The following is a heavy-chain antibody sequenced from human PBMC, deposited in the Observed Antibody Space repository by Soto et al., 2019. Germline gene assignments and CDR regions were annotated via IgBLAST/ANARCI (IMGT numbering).Heavy chain of an antibody. CDR1: GFTFSSYA. D-gene: IGHD3-22*01. Sequence: QVQLVESGGGVVQPGRSLRLSCAASGFTFSSYAMHWVRQAPGKGLEWVAVISYDGSNKYYADSVKGRFTISRDNSKNTLYLQMNSLRAEDTAVYYCANVGYDSSGYMSPVFFDYWGQGTLVTVSP. CDR3: ANVGYDSSGYMSPVFFDY. CDR2: ISYDGSNK. V-gene: IGHV3-30-3*01. J-gene: IGHJ4*02.